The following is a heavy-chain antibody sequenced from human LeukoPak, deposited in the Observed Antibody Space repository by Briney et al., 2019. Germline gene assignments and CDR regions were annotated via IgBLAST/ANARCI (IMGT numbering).Heavy chain of an antibody. J-gene: IGHJ4*02. D-gene: IGHD6-13*01. CDR1: GFTFSTYE. CDR3: ARGAASGDFDY. Sequence: PGGSLRLSCAASGFTFSTYEMDWVRQAPGKELEWVSYISSRGSSIYYADSVKGRFTISRDNAKNSLYLQMSSLRVEDTAVYYCARGAASGDFDYWGQGTLVTVSS. CDR2: ISSRGSSI. V-gene: IGHV3-48*03.